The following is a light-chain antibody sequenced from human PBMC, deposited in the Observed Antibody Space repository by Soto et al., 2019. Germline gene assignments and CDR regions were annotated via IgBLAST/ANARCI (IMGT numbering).Light chain of an antibody. V-gene: IGKV1-39*01. CDR1: QSISRY. Sequence: DIQMTQSPSSVSASAGDRVTISCRASQSISRYLNWYQQKPGKAPKLLIYAASNLQSGVPSRFSCIIDNTDLTLTNNSPETKDYAPTYSQTADPSSPWTFSQGT. CDR2: AAS. CDR3: QTADPSSPWT. J-gene: IGKJ1*01.